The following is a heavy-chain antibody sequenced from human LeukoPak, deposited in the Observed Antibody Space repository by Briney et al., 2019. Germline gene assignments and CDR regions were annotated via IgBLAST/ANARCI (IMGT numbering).Heavy chain of an antibody. CDR3: ASTPEYYYDSGGYLYYYYGMDV. CDR1: GFTVSNNY. D-gene: IGHD3-22*01. V-gene: IGHV3-53*01. J-gene: IGHJ6*02. CDR2: IYGGGST. Sequence: GGSLRLSCAASGFTVSNNYMSWVRQAPGKGLEWVSIIYGGGSTYYADSVKGRFTISRDTSKKTLYLQMNSLRAEDTAVYYCASTPEYYYDSGGYLYYYYGMDVWGQGTTVTVSS.